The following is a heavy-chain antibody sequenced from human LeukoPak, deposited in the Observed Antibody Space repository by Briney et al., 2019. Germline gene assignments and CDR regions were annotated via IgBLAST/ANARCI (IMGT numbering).Heavy chain of an antibody. CDR1: GYTLTESS. CDR2: FDPEDGET. Sequence: GASVKVSCKVSGYTLTESSMHWVRQAPGKGLEWMGGFDPEDGETIYAQKFQGRVTMTEDTSTDTAYMELSSLRSEDTAVYYCATPRYFDWLLPMYYFDYWGQGTLVTVSS. J-gene: IGHJ4*02. CDR3: ATPRYFDWLLPMYYFDY. D-gene: IGHD3-9*01. V-gene: IGHV1-24*01.